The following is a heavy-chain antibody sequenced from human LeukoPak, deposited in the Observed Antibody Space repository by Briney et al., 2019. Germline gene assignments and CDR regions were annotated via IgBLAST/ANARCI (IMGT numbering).Heavy chain of an antibody. CDR2: ISSSRSDI. CDR3: AKEAGDWPHNWFDP. Sequence: GGPLRLSCAASGFTFSDYSMNWVRQAPGKGLEWISYISSSRSDIYYADSVKGRFTVSRDNVRNSLHLQMNSLRAEDTAFYYCAKEAGDWPHNWFDPWGQGTLVTVSS. D-gene: IGHD2-21*02. V-gene: IGHV3-48*01. CDR1: GFTFSDYS. J-gene: IGHJ5*02.